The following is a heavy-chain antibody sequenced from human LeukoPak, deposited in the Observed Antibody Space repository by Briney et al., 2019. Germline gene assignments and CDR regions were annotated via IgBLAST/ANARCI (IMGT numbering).Heavy chain of an antibody. CDR2: IYSGSST. CDR3: ASHQRYFDWLRDYYYYYMDV. D-gene: IGHD3-9*01. Sequence: PGVSLRLSCAASGFTVSSNYMSWLRQAPGKGLEGGSDIYSGSSTYYADSVKGRFTISRDNSKNTLYLQMNSLRAEDTAVYYCASHQRYFDWLRDYYYYYMDVWGKGTTVNISS. V-gene: IGHV3-66*04. CDR1: GFTVSSNY. J-gene: IGHJ6*03.